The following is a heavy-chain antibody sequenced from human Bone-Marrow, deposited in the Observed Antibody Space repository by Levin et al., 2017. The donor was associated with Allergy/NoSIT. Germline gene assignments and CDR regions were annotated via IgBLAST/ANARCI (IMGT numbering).Heavy chain of an antibody. CDR1: GFAFSDSA. J-gene: IGHJ3*01. V-gene: IGHV3-73*01. CDR2: IRSKTNDYET. CDR3: TTRPYYDMLIGYATDV. Sequence: PGGSLRLSCAASGFAFSDSAMHWVRQTSGKGLEWVGRIRSKTNDYETAYAESLKGRVTISRDDSKNMAYLQMNSLKTEDTAVYYCTTRPYYDMLIGYATDVWGQGTTVTVSS. D-gene: IGHD3-9*01.